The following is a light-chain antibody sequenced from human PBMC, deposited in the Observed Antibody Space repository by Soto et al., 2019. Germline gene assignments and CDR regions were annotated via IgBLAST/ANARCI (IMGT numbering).Light chain of an antibody. CDR1: QSVSSN. CDR2: GAY. Sequence: EIVMTQSPATLSVSPGERATLSCRASQSVSSNLAWYQQKPGQAPRLLIYGAYTRATGITARFSGSGSGTEFTLTISSLQSEDFAVYYCQQYNNWPRSVGPGTRLEIK. V-gene: IGKV3-15*01. CDR3: QQYNNWPRS. J-gene: IGKJ5*01.